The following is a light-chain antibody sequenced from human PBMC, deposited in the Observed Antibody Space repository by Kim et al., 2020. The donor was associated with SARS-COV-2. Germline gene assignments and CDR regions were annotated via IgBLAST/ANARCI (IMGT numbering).Light chain of an antibody. V-gene: IGKV1-5*01. J-gene: IGKJ1*01. Sequence: DIQMTQSPSTLPASVGDRVTITCRATQYVTRGLAWYQQKPGRAPKLLIYDASTLDRGVPSRFRGSGSGTEFTLTIYSLQPDDFASYYCQHRQTFGQGTKVDIK. CDR2: DAS. CDR3: QHRQT. CDR1: QYVTRG.